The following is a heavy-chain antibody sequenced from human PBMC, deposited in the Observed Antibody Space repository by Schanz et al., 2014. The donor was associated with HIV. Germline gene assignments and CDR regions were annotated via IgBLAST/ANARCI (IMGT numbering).Heavy chain of an antibody. CDR2: IYYSGNT. CDR1: GDSISGGGYY. Sequence: QVQLQESGPGLVKPSQTLSLTCTVSGDSISGGGYYWSWIRQHPGKGLEWIGYIYYSGNTYYNPSLKSRLTMSVDTSKKQFSLKLSSVTAADTAVYYCARDVPSGGFDYWGQGTLVTVSS. J-gene: IGHJ4*02. D-gene: IGHD3-10*01. CDR3: ARDVPSGGFDY. V-gene: IGHV4-31*03.